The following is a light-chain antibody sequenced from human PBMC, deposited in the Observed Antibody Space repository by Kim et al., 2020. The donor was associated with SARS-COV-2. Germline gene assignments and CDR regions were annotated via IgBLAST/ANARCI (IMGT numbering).Light chain of an antibody. CDR2: DVT. CDR1: NRDVCAHNY. CDR3: SSYTTSSTCV. Sequence: GQSSTLSFNGNNRDVCAHNYVSGYQQHPGKAPKLVIYDVTKRPSGVSNLFSGSKSGNTASLTISVLQTGDGVDYYCSSYTTSSTCVFGGGTQLTVL. V-gene: IGLV2-14*04. J-gene: IGLJ3*02.